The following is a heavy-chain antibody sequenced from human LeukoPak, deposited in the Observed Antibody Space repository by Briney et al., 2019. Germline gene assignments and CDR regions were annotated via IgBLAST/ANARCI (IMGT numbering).Heavy chain of an antibody. V-gene: IGHV3-23*01. J-gene: IGHJ4*02. CDR2: IYENGGTT. CDR1: GFTFRSHA. D-gene: IGHD2-21*01. CDR3: AKDFRIGYSAHFDY. Sequence: GGSLRLSCVGSGFTFRSHAMSWVRQAPEKGLEFVSGIYENGGTTYYADSVKGRFSITRDNSKNTLYLQMDSLRGEDTAVYYCAKDFRIGYSAHFDYWGQGALVTVSS.